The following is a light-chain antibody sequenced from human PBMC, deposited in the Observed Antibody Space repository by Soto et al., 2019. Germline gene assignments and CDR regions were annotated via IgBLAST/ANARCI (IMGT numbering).Light chain of an antibody. CDR3: STYTSASTS. CDR1: EVGAHRF. J-gene: IGLJ2*01. Sequence: QSVLTQPASVSGSPGQSLTISCTGTEVGAHRFVSWYQQVPGTAPKLLSYEVIKRPSGISPRFSGSKAGNTASLTISGLQADDEADYFCSTYTSASTSFGGGTKLTVL. V-gene: IGLV2-14*01. CDR2: EVI.